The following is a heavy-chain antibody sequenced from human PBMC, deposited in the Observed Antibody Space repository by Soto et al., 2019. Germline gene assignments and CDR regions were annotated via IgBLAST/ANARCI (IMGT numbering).Heavy chain of an antibody. CDR3: ARRALPYYYGMDV. D-gene: IGHD3-10*01. J-gene: IGHJ6*02. CDR2: IYYSGST. Sequence: QVQLQESGPGLVKPSETLSLTCTVSGGSISSYYWSWIRQPPGKGLEWIGYIYYSGSTNYNPSLKSRVTISVDTSKNQFSLKLSSVTAADTAVYYCARRALPYYYGMDVWGQGTTVTVSS. CDR1: GGSISSYY. V-gene: IGHV4-59*01.